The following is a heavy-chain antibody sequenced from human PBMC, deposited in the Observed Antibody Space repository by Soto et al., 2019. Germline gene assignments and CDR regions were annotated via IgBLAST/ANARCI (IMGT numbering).Heavy chain of an antibody. CDR2: IDYSGNT. D-gene: IGHD3-3*01. CDR1: GASITSSGYY. Sequence: SETLSLTCTTSGASITSSGYYWGWIRQSPGRGLEWIGSIDYSGNTYYNPSLTNRVTVSVDTSKNQISLKLRSVTAADTAVYYCARGGYGVVIDYYYGMDVWGQGTTVTVSS. V-gene: IGHV4-39*01. J-gene: IGHJ6*02. CDR3: ARGGYGVVIDYYYGMDV.